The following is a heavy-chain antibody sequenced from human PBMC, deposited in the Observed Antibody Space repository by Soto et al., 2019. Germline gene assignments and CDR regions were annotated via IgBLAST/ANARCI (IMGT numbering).Heavy chain of an antibody. Sequence: SETLSLTCTVSGDSINSRTYYGGWVRQPPRKGLEWIGSIYSGGSTYYNPSLKSRVTIFVDTSKNQFSLKVNSVTAADTAVYYCASGDYFYYFDYWGQGTQVTVSS. CDR2: IYSGGST. D-gene: IGHD4-17*01. V-gene: IGHV4-39*01. J-gene: IGHJ4*02. CDR1: GDSINSRTYY. CDR3: ASGDYFYYFDY.